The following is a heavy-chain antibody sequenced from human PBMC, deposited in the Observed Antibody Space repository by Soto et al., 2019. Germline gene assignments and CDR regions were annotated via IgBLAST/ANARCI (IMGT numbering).Heavy chain of an antibody. CDR1: GGPISPYY. J-gene: IGHJ6*02. D-gene: IGHD3-22*01. CDR3: AREGGYFDSSGSGVYHYYGVDV. CDR2: IYYTGST. Sequence: KASETLSLTCTVSGGPISPYYWSWIRQPAGKGLEWIGRIYYTGSTNYNPPLKSRVSMSLDTARNQISLKVKSVTAADTAVYYCAREGGYFDSSGSGVYHYYGVDVWGRGTTVTVSS. V-gene: IGHV4-4*07.